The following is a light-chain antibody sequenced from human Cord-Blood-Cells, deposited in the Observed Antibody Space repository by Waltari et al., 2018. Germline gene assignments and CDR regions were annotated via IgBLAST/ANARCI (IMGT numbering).Light chain of an antibody. CDR1: SGHSSYI. CDR2: LEGSGSY. CDR3: ETWDSNTHWV. J-gene: IGLJ3*02. Sequence: QPVLTQSSSASASLGSSVKLTCTLSSGHSSYIIAWHQQQPGKAPRYLMKLEGSGSYNKGSGVPDRFSGSSSGADRYLPISNLQSEDEADYYCETWDSNTHWVFGGGTKLTVL. V-gene: IGLV4-60*03.